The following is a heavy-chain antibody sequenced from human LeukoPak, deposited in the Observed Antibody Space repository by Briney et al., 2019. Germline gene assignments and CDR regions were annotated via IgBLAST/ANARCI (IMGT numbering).Heavy chain of an antibody. J-gene: IGHJ4*02. CDR1: GLIFSSFW. V-gene: IGHV3-74*01. D-gene: IGHD7-27*01. CDR2: ISRDGSNT. CDR3: ARDFWGSGDY. Sequence: PGGSLRLSCAASGLIFSSFWMHWVRQAPGEGLVGVSHISRDGSNTAYADSVKGRFTISRDNAKSTLYLQMNSLRAEDTAVYYCARDFWGSGDYWGQGTMVTVSS.